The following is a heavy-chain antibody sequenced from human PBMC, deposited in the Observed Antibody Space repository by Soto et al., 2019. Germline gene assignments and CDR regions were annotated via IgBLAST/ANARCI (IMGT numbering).Heavy chain of an antibody. V-gene: IGHV2-5*02. CDR3: ANREGGYNTFDY. CDR2: IYWDDDK. D-gene: IGHD5-18*01. Sequence: SGPTLVNPTQTLTLTCTFSGFSLSTSGVGVGWIRQPPGKALEWLALIYWDDDKRYSPSLKSRLTITKDTSKKQVVLTMTNMDPVDTATYYCANREGGYNTFDYWGQGTPVPVSS. J-gene: IGHJ4*02. CDR1: GFSLSTSGVG.